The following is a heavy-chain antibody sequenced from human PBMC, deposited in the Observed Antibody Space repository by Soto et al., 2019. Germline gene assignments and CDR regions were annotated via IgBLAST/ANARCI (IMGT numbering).Heavy chain of an antibody. CDR1: GFTFSSYA. D-gene: IGHD6-19*01. V-gene: IGHV3-23*01. CDR2: VSGDGINR. Sequence: EVQLLESGGGLVQPGGSLRLSCAASGFTFSSYAMIWVRQAPGKGLDWVSAVSGDGINRSYADSVRGRFTISRDNSRNTLYLQLNRLRAAGTAVYSCATTLAGGHWGQGTLVTVSS. J-gene: IGHJ4*02. CDR3: ATTLAGGH.